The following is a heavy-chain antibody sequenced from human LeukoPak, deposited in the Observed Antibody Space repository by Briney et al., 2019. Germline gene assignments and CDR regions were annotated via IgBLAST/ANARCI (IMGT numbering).Heavy chain of an antibody. J-gene: IGHJ4*02. CDR1: GFTFSSYE. Sequence: GGSLRLSCAASGFTFSSYEMNRVRQAPGQGLEWVSKISSSGNAIYYAEAAKGRFTISRDNAKSSLYLQMNSLRVEDTAIYYCARGGSLGYWGQGTLVTVSS. CDR2: ISSSGNAI. V-gene: IGHV3-48*03. CDR3: ARGGSLGY. D-gene: IGHD6-19*01.